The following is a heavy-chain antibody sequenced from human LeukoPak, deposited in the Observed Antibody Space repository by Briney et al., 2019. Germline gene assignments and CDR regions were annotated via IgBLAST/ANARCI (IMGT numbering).Heavy chain of an antibody. Sequence: PSETLSLTCTVSGGSISSGGYYWSWIRQPPGKGLEWIGYIYHSGSTYYNPSLKSRVTISVDRSKNQFSLKLNSVTAADTAVYYCARVGGSGFDPWGQGTLVTVSS. CDR2: IYHSGST. V-gene: IGHV4-30-2*01. CDR1: GGSISSGGYY. CDR3: ARVGGSGFDP. J-gene: IGHJ5*02. D-gene: IGHD3-10*01.